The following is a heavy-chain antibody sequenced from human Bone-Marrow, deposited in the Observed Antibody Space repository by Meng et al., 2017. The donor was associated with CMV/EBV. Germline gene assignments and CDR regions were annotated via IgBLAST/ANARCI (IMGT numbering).Heavy chain of an antibody. D-gene: IGHD4-11*01. CDR2: ISAYSGGT. CDR1: GYTFTSYG. J-gene: IGHJ6*02. V-gene: IGHV1-18*01. CDR3: AADYSNPLGV. Sequence: ASVKVSCKASGYTFTSYGISWVRQAPGQGLEWMGWISAYSGGTNYAQKFQGRVTMTRNTSISTAYMELSSLRSEDTAVYYCAADYSNPLGVWGQGTTVTVSS.